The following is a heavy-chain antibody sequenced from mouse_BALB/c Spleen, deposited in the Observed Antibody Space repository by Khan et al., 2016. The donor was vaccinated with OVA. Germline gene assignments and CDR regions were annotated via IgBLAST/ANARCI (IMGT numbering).Heavy chain of an antibody. Sequence: EVQLQESGPGLVKPSQSLSLTCTVTGYSITSEYTWNWIRQFPGNKLEWMGFISYSGNTRYNPSLKSRISIPRDTSKNQFFLQLTSVTSEDTATYYCTRKNYYDYDPFPYWGQGTLVTVSA. J-gene: IGHJ3*01. CDR3: TRKNYYDYDPFPY. CDR2: ISYSGNT. V-gene: IGHV3-2*02. D-gene: IGHD2-4*01. CDR1: GYSITSEYT.